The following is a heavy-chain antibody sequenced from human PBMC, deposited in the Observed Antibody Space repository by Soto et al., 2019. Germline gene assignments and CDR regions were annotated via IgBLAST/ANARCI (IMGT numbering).Heavy chain of an antibody. Sequence: QVQLVQSGPEVKKPGASVKVSCKASGYMFVTFGVTWVRQAPGQGLEWMGWINTSNGDTKYAPKLQGRLTLTIDTSTSTASMELRSLGSDDTAMYFCARGGLSRGNWFDPWGQGTLVTVSS. J-gene: IGHJ5*02. D-gene: IGHD2-2*01. CDR1: GYMFVTFG. V-gene: IGHV1-18*04. CDR3: ARGGLSRGNWFDP. CDR2: INTSNGDT.